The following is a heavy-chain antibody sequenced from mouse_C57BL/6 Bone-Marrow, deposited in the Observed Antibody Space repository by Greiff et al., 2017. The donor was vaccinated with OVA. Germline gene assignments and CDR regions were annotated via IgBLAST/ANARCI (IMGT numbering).Heavy chain of an antibody. J-gene: IGHJ4*01. V-gene: IGHV1-81*01. CDR3: ANYYGSRFLYAMDY. Sequence: QVQLQQSGAELARPGASVKLSCKASGYTFTSYGISWVKQSTGQGLEWIGEIYPRSGNTYYNEKFKGKATLTADKSSSTAYMELRSLTSEDSAVYFCANYYGSRFLYAMDYWGQGTSVTVSS. CDR2: IYPRSGNT. CDR1: GYTFTSYG. D-gene: IGHD1-1*01.